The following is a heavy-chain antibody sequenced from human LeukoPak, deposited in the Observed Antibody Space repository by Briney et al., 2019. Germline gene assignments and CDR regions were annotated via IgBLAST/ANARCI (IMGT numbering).Heavy chain of an antibody. Sequence: GGSLRLSCAASGFTFDDYGMSWVRQAPGKGLEWVSGISWNSGSIGYADSVKGRFTISRDNAKNSLYLQMNSLRAEDTALYYCAKDIAYYYDSSGIDYWGQGTLVTVSS. CDR1: GFTFDDYG. CDR3: AKDIAYYYDSSGIDY. CDR2: ISWNSGSI. D-gene: IGHD3-22*01. V-gene: IGHV3-9*01. J-gene: IGHJ4*02.